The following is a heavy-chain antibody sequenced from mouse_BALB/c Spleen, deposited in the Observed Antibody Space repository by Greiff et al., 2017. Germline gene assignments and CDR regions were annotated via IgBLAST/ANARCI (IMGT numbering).Heavy chain of an antibody. Sequence: VQLQQSGPELVKPGASVRISCKASGYTFTSYYIHWVKQRPGQGLEWIGWIYPGNVNTKYNEKFKGKATLTADKSSSTAYMQLSSLTSEDSAVYFCARAYYRYWYFDVWGAGTTVTVSS. V-gene: IGHV1S56*01. CDR1: GYTFTSYY. J-gene: IGHJ1*01. CDR3: ARAYYRYWYFDV. D-gene: IGHD2-14*01. CDR2: IYPGNVNT.